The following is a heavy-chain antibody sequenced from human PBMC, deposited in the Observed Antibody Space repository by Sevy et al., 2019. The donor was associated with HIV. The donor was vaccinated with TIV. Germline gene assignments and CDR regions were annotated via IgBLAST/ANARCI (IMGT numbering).Heavy chain of an antibody. Sequence: ASVKVSCKASGYTFTSYDINWVRQATGEGLEWMGWMNPNSGNTGYAQKFQGRVTMTRNTSISTAYMELSSLRSEDTAVYYCARGRASTIFGEVIKGYYYYYYMDVWGKGTTVTVSS. J-gene: IGHJ6*03. CDR3: ARGRASTIFGEVIKGYYYYYYMDV. V-gene: IGHV1-8*01. CDR1: GYTFTSYD. CDR2: MNPNSGNT. D-gene: IGHD3-3*01.